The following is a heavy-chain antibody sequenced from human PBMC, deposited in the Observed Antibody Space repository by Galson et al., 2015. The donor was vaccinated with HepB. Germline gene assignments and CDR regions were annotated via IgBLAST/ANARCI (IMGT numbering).Heavy chain of an antibody. CDR1: GFTFSNAW. D-gene: IGHD3-22*01. CDR3: TTREEYYYDSSGSNYYYYGMDV. Sequence: SLRLSCAASGFTFSNAWMSWVRQAPGKGLEWVGRIKSKTDGGTTDYAAPVKGRFTISRDDSKNTLYLQMNSLKTEDTAVYYCTTREEYYYDSSGSNYYYYGMDVWGQGTTVTVSS. V-gene: IGHV3-15*01. CDR2: IKSKTDGGTT. J-gene: IGHJ6*02.